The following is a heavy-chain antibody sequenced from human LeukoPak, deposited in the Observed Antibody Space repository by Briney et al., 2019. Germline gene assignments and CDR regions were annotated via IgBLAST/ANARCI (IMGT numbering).Heavy chain of an antibody. V-gene: IGHV4-34*01. Sequence: SETLSLTCAVYGGSFSGYYWSWIRQPPGKGLEWIGEINHSGSTNYNPSLKSRVTISVDTSKNQFSLKLSSVTAADTAVYYCARVMAKLLWFGELSGNWFDPWGQGTLVTVSS. CDR3: ARVMAKLLWFGELSGNWFDP. D-gene: IGHD3-10*01. J-gene: IGHJ5*02. CDR2: INHSGST. CDR1: GGSFSGYY.